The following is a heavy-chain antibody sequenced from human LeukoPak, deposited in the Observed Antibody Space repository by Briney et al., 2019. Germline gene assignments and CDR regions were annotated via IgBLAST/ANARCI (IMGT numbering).Heavy chain of an antibody. V-gene: IGHV3-30*04. CDR1: GFTFSMSS. D-gene: IGHD6-13*01. CDR3: ARGRAGIAAAGFDY. J-gene: IGHJ4*02. CDR2: ISFDGANK. Sequence: GGSLRLSCATSGFTFSMSSMHWVRLAPGKGLEWLAGISFDGANKFSGDSVKGRFSISRDNSKNTLYLQMNSLRLDDTAVYFCARGRAGIAAAGFDYWGQGTLVTVPS.